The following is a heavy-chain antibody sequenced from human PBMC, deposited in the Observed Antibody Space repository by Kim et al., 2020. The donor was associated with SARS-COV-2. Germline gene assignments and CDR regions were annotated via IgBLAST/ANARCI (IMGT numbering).Heavy chain of an antibody. D-gene: IGHD6-13*01. J-gene: IGHJ4*02. V-gene: IGHV3-23*03. CDR3: ARLITGSSWPFDY. CDR2: VYGGGSST. CDR1: GFTFSSYA. Sequence: GGSLRLSCAASGFTFSSYAMSWVRQAPGKGLEWVSVVYGGGSSTYYADSVKGRFTISRDDSKNMLYLQMNSLRADDTAVYYCARLITGSSWPFDYWGQGTLVTVSS.